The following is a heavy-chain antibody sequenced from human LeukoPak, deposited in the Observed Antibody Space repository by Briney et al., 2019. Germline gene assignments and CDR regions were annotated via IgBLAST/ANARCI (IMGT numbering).Heavy chain of an antibody. J-gene: IGHJ6*03. CDR1: SYTFTKYG. V-gene: IGHV1-18*01. Sequence: ASVKVSCKASSYTFTKYGISWVRQAPGQGLEWMGWISTYNGNTNYAQKLQGRVTMTTDTSTSTAYMELRSLRFDDTAVYYCARWAPSGDRDYYYYYMDVWGKGTTVTITS. D-gene: IGHD2-21*02. CDR3: ARWAPSGDRDYYYYYMDV. CDR2: ISTYNGNT.